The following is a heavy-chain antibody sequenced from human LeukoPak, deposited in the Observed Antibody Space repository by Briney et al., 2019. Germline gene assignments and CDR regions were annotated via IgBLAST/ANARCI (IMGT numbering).Heavy chain of an antibody. J-gene: IGHJ4*02. Sequence: GASVKVSCKASGHTFTGYYMHWVRQAPGQGLEWMGWINPNSGGTNYAQKFQGRVTMTRDTSISTAYMELSRLRSDDTAVYYCARAKQWLVHHDYWGQGTLVTVSS. V-gene: IGHV1-2*02. CDR1: GHTFTGYY. CDR2: INPNSGGT. D-gene: IGHD6-19*01. CDR3: ARAKQWLVHHDY.